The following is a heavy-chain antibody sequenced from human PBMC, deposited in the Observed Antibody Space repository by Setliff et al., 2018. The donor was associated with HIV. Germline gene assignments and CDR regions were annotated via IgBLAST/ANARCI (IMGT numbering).Heavy chain of an antibody. J-gene: IGHJ5*02. V-gene: IGHV4-39*01. D-gene: IGHD2-15*01. CDR2: ISYSGNT. CDR3: SRLTRSSSNSYKGRFDP. CDR1: GGSISTNRDH. Sequence: SETLSLTCNVSGGSISTNRDHWGWIRQPPGKGLEWIGSISYSGNTYYHPSLQSRVTISLDMSKNQFSLNLSSMSAADTAVYFCSRLTRSSSNSYKGRFDPWGQGTLVTVSS.